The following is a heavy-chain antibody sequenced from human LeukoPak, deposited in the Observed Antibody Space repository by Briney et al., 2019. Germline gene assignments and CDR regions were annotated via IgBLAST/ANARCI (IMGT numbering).Heavy chain of an antibody. CDR2: IYYSGST. D-gene: IGHD6-19*01. J-gene: IGHJ5*02. CDR3: ARTLKYSSGWNWFDP. V-gene: IGHV4-59*08. CDR1: GGSISSYY. Sequence: SETLSLTCTVSGGSISSYYWSWIRQPPGKGLEWIGYIYYSGSTNYNPSLKSRVTISVGTSKNQFSLKLSSVTAADTAVYYCARTLKYSSGWNWFDPWGQGTLVTVSS.